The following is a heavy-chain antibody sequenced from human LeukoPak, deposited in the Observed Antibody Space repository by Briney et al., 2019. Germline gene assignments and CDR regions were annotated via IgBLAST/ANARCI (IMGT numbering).Heavy chain of an antibody. J-gene: IGHJ5*01. CDR3: AKSSGGGGHDS. D-gene: IGHD6-25*01. Sequence: SETPSLTCTVSGFSLGSGYYLGWVRQPPGKGLEWIGCVYHSGTYYKSSLTSRVTISMDTSKNQFSLKLTSVTAADSAFYYCAKSSGGGGHDSWGQGTLVTVSS. CDR2: VYHSGT. CDR1: GFSLGSGYY. V-gene: IGHV4-38-2*02.